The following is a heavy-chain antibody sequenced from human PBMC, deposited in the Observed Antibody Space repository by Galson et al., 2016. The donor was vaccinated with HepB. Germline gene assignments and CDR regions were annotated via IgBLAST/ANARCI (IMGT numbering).Heavy chain of an antibody. CDR1: GGSIVSGLHY. CDR3: ATKALANSGFAFYI. J-gene: IGHJ4*02. V-gene: IGHV4-31*03. CDR2: IFYSGSA. D-gene: IGHD4/OR15-4a*01. Sequence: TLSLTCTVSGGSIVSGLHYWTWIRQHPGRGLEWIGYIFYSGSASYNPSLKSRVTISVDTSKSQFSLNLTSVPAADTAVYYCATKALANSGFAFYIWGQGTLVSVAS.